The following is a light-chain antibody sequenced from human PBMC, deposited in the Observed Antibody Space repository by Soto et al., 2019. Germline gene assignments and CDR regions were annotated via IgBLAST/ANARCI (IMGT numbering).Light chain of an antibody. V-gene: IGKV1-39*01. CDR1: QTVSTY. CDR3: QQTYTTPRT. Sequence: DIQVTHSPSSLSASVLDIFTLSCLASQTVSTYLNWYQQKPGKAPTLLISATSTLQSGVPSRFSGSGSGTDFTLTITSLQPEDFATYYCQQTYTTPRTFGQGTKVDIK. J-gene: IGKJ1*01. CDR2: ATS.